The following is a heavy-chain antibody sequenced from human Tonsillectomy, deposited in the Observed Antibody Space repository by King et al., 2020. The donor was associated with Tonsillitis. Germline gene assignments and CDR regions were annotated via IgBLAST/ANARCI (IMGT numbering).Heavy chain of an antibody. Sequence: VQLVESGGGLVKPGGSLRLSCAASGFTFSDYYMSWIRQAPGKGLEWVSYISSSDSTNYYVDSVKGRFTISRDNTKKSLYLQMNSLRVEDTAVYYWARESIEGSSSGWPPFDYWGQGTLVTVSS. D-gene: IGHD6-19*01. J-gene: IGHJ4*02. CDR3: ARESIEGSSSGWPPFDY. CDR1: GFTFSDYY. CDR2: ISSSDSTN. V-gene: IGHV3-11*01.